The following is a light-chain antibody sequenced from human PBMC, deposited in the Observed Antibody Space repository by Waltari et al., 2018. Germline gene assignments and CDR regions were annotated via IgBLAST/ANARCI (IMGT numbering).Light chain of an antibody. CDR2: GVS. CDR3: CSYAGGSAFV. V-gene: IGLV2-23*02. Sequence: QSALTQPASVSGSPGPSITISRPGTSSDVGSYNLVYWYQHRPGKAPKLIIYGVSKRPSGVSKRFSGSKSGNTASLTISGLRTEDEADYYCCSYAGGSAFVFGTGTKITVL. J-gene: IGLJ1*01. CDR1: SSDVGSYNL.